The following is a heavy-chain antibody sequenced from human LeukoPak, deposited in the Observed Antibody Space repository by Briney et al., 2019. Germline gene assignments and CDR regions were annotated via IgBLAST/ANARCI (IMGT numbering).Heavy chain of an antibody. D-gene: IGHD4-17*01. V-gene: IGHV3-21*01. J-gene: IGHJ3*02. Sequence: GGSLRLSCAASGFTFTNYRMTWVGQAPGKGLEWVSSISSTSGYIFYADSVQGRFTISRDNAKSSLYLQMNSLRAEDTAVYYCARENGDYADAFDIWGQGTMVTVSS. CDR3: ARENGDYADAFDI. CDR2: ISSTSGYI. CDR1: GFTFTNYR.